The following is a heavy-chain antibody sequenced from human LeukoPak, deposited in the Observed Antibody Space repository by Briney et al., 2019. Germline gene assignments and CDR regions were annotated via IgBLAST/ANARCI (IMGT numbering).Heavy chain of an antibody. CDR3: ARGPGCSGGSCYPNFDY. D-gene: IGHD2-15*01. CDR1: GFTFSSYE. CDR2: ISSSGTTI. J-gene: IGHJ4*02. Sequence: GGSLRLSCAASGFTFSSYEMNWVRHAPGKGLEWVSYISSSGTTIYYADSVKGRFTISRDNAKKSLYLQMNSLRAEDTAVYYCARGPGCSGGSCYPNFDYWGQGTLVTVSS. V-gene: IGHV3-48*03.